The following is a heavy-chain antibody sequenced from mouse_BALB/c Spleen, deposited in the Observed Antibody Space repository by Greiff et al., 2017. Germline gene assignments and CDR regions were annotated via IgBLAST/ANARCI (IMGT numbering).Heavy chain of an antibody. CDR3: ARKDKLGWFAY. J-gene: IGHJ3*01. Sequence: EVQGVESGGGLVKPGGSLKLSCAASGFTFSSYAMSWVRQSPEKRLEWVAEISSGGSYTYYPDTVTGRFTISRDNAKNTLYLEMSSLRSEDTAMYYCARKDKLGWFAYWGQGTLVTVSA. V-gene: IGHV5-9-4*01. D-gene: IGHD4-1*01. CDR1: GFTFSSYA. CDR2: ISSGGSYT.